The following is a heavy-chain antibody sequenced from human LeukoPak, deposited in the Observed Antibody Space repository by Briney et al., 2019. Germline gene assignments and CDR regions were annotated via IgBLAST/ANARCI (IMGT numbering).Heavy chain of an antibody. Sequence: GGSLRLSCAASGFTFSDYYVSWIRQSPGKGLEWASYISSNSPYTTYADSVEGRFTVSRDNAKNALYLQMNSLTAEDTAVYYCARGTLGSLHAFDIWGQGTMVTVSS. D-gene: IGHD7-27*01. CDR3: ARGTLGSLHAFDI. J-gene: IGHJ3*02. CDR2: ISSNSPYT. V-gene: IGHV3-11*06. CDR1: GFTFSDYY.